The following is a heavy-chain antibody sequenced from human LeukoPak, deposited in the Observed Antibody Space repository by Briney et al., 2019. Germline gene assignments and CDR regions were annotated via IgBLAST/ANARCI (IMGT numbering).Heavy chain of an antibody. CDR3: TRGVSGGTWGSVLSDY. V-gene: IGHV3-49*04. CDR1: GFTFRDNA. J-gene: IGHJ4*02. Sequence: GGSLRLSCTASGFTFRDNAMTWVRQAPGKGLEWVGFIRSKAYGGTTEYAASVKGRFTISRNDSKSIAYLQMNSLKTEDTAVYYCTRGVSGGTWGSVLSDYWGQGTLVTVSS. D-gene: IGHD7-27*01. CDR2: IRSKAYGGTT.